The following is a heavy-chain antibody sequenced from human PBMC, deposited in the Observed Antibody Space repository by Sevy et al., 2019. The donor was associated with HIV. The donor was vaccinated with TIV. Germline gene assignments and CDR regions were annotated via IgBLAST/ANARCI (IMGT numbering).Heavy chain of an antibody. CDR1: GGSISSSSYY. J-gene: IGHJ6*02. CDR2: IYYSGNT. D-gene: IGHD6-6*01. V-gene: IGHV4-39*01. CDR3: ARPSIAARAYGMDV. Sequence: SETLSLTCTVSGGSISSSSYYWGWIRQPPGKGLEWIGSIYYSGNTYYNPSLKSRVTISVDTSKNQFSLKLSSVTAADTAVYYCARPSIAARAYGMDVWGQGTTVTVSS.